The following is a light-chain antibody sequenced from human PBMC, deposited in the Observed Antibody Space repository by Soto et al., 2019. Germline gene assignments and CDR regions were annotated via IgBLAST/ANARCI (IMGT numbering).Light chain of an antibody. CDR3: QQRSNWPPSIT. Sequence: EIVMTQSPGTLSVSPGERATLSCRASQSVSSYLAWYQQKPGQAPRLLIYDASNRATGVPARFSGSGSGTDFTLTISSLEPEDFAVYYCQQRSNWPPSITFGQGTRLEI. CDR1: QSVSSY. V-gene: IGKV3-11*01. CDR2: DAS. J-gene: IGKJ5*01.